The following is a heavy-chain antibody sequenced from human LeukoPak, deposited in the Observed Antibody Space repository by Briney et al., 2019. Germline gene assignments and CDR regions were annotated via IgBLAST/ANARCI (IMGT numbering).Heavy chain of an antibody. CDR3: AAESERWLLRS. J-gene: IGHJ4*02. CDR1: GGSISSYY. V-gene: IGHV4-59*03. CDR2: IYYRGTT. D-gene: IGHD6-19*01. Sequence: SETLSLTCTVSGGSISSYYWSWIRQPPGKGLEWVGQIYYRGTTNYNPSLKSRVTISIDASKDQFSLKLNSVTAADTAVYFCAAESERWLLRSWGQGTLVTVSS.